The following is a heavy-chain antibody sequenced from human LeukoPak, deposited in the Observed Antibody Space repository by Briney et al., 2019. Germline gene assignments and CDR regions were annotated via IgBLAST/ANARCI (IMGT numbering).Heavy chain of an antibody. CDR1: GGSFSGYY. CDR3: ARAEMATVVYFDY. J-gene: IGHJ4*02. V-gene: IGHV4-34*01. CDR2: INHSGST. Sequence: SETLSLTCAVYGGSFSGYYWSWIRQPPGKGLEWIGEINHSGSTNYNPSLKSRVTISVDTSKNQFSLKLSSVTAEDTAVYYCARAEMATVVYFDYWGQGTLVTVSS. D-gene: IGHD5-24*01.